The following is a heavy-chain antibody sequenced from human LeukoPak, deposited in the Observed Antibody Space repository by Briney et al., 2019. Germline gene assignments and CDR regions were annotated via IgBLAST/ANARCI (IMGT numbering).Heavy chain of an antibody. J-gene: IGHJ3*02. D-gene: IGHD4-11*01. CDR2: ISAYNGNT. V-gene: IGHV1-18*01. CDR1: GYTFTSYG. CDR3: ARDAYPYSPLDAFDI. Sequence: GASVKFSCKASGYTFTSYGILWVRQAPGQGLEWMGWISAYNGNTNYAQKLQGRVTMTTDTSTSIAHMELRSLRSDDTAVYYCARDAYPYSPLDAFDIWVQGTMVTVSS.